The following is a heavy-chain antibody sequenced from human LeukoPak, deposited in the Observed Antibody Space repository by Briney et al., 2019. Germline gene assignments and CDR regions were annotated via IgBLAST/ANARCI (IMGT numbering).Heavy chain of an antibody. Sequence: ASVKASCKASGYTFTSYYMHWVRQAPGQGLEWMGRINPNSGGTNYAQKFQGRVTMTRDTSISTAYMELSRLRSDDTAVYYCARGDCSGGSCRIADVWGQGTTVTVSS. CDR3: ARGDCSGGSCRIADV. J-gene: IGHJ6*02. CDR1: GYTFTSYY. CDR2: INPNSGGT. D-gene: IGHD2-15*01. V-gene: IGHV1-2*06.